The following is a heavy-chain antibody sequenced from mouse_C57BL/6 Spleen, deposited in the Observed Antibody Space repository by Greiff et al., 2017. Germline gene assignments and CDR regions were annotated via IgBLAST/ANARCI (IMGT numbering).Heavy chain of an antibody. D-gene: IGHD2-2*01. Sequence: QVQQQQPGAELVRPGSSVKLSCKASGYTFTSYWMHWVKQRPIQGLEWIGNFHPSDSDTHSNQKFKDKATLTVDKSSSTAYMQLSSLTSEDSAVYYCARDGYDYFDYWGQGTTLTVSS. CDR2: FHPSDSDT. J-gene: IGHJ2*01. V-gene: IGHV1-52*01. CDR1: GYTFTSYW. CDR3: ARDGYDYFDY.